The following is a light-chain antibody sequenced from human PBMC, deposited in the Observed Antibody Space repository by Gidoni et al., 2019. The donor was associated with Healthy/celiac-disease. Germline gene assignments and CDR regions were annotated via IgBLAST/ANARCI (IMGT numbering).Light chain of an antibody. CDR3: QQYNNWPPYT. Sequence: EIVLTHSPATLSVSPGERATLSCRASQSVSSNLAWYQQKPGQAPRHLIYGASTRATGIPARFSGSGSGTEFTLTINSLQSEDFAVYYCQQYNNWPPYTFGQGTKLEIK. J-gene: IGKJ2*01. CDR1: QSVSSN. V-gene: IGKV3-15*01. CDR2: GAS.